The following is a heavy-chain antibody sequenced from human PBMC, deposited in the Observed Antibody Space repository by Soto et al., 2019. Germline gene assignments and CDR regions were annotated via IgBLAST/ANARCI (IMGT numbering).Heavy chain of an antibody. CDR2: ISYDGTDK. CDR3: AKDPKKWLGGNYFDY. Sequence: PGRSLRLSCAASGFTFSTYAMHWVRQAPGKGLEWVAVISYDGTDKYYADSVKGRFTISRDNSKSTLYLQMNSLRADDTAVYYCAKDPKKWLGGNYFDYWGQGTLVTVSS. V-gene: IGHV3-30*18. J-gene: IGHJ4*02. D-gene: IGHD6-19*01. CDR1: GFTFSTYA.